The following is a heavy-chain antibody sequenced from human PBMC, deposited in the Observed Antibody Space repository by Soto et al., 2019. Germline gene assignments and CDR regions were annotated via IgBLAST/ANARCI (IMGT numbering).Heavy chain of an antibody. Sequence: QVQLVESGGGVVQPGRSLRLSCAASGFTFSNYAMHWVRQAPGKGLEWVAVISYDGGNKYYADSVKGRFTISRDNSKNTLYLQMNSLKAEDTAVYYCPRYRRQYDSSGYEYWGQGTLVTVSS. D-gene: IGHD3-22*01. J-gene: IGHJ4*02. V-gene: IGHV3-30-3*01. CDR1: GFTFSNYA. CDR2: ISYDGGNK. CDR3: PRYRRQYDSSGYEY.